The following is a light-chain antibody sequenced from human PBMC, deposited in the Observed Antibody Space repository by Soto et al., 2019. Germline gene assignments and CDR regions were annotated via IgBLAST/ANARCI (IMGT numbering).Light chain of an antibody. V-gene: IGLV7-46*01. CDR3: LLFYGGVRV. Sequence: QAVVTQEPSLTVPPGGTVTLTCGSSTGAVTNGHYPYWLQQKPGLAPRTLIYDTSIKHSWAPARFSGSLLGGKAALTLSGAQPEDEADYYCLLFYGGVRVFGGGTKLT. J-gene: IGLJ3*02. CDR2: DTS. CDR1: TGAVTNGHY.